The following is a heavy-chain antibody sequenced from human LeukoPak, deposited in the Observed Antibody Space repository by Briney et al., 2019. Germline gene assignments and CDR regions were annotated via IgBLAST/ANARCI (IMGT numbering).Heavy chain of an antibody. CDR2: IYPGDSDT. Sequence: EECLKICCKGSGYSFSSYWIGWVRQMPGKGLEWMGIIYPGDSDTRYSPSFQGQVTISADKSISTAYLQWSSLKASDTAMYYCARINTYYYDSSRGLDYWGQGTLVTVSS. J-gene: IGHJ4*02. CDR3: ARINTYYYDSSRGLDY. CDR1: GYSFSSYW. D-gene: IGHD3-22*01. V-gene: IGHV5-51*01.